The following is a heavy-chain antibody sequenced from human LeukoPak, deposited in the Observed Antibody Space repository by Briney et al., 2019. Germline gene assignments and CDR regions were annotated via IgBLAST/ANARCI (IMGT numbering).Heavy chain of an antibody. V-gene: IGHV4-34*01. CDR1: GGSFSGYY. CDR3: ARGAYYDSSGYYTPRNFDY. CDR2: INHSGST. J-gene: IGHJ4*02. Sequence: SETLSLTCAVYGGSFSGYYWSWIRQPPGKGLERIGEINHSGSTNYNPSLKSRVTISVDTSKNQFSLKLSSVTAADTAVYYCARGAYYDSSGYYTPRNFDYWGQGTLVTVSS. D-gene: IGHD3-22*01.